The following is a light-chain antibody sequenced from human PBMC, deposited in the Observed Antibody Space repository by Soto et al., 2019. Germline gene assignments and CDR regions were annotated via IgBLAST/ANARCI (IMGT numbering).Light chain of an antibody. CDR1: LSLLHRNGYNY. J-gene: IGKJ3*01. CDR2: LGS. V-gene: IGKV2-28*01. Sequence: DIVMTQSPLSLSVTPGEPASISCRCSLSLLHRNGYNYLDWYLRKPGQSPQLLISLGSNRASGVPDRFSGSGSGTDFTLKISRVEAEDVGVYYCMQALQTSFTFGPGTKVDIK. CDR3: MQALQTSFT.